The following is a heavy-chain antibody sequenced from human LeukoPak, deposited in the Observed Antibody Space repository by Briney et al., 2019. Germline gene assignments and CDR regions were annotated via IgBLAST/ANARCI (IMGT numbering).Heavy chain of an antibody. D-gene: IGHD2/OR15-2a*01. Sequence: ASVKVSCKASGHTFTGYYMHWVRQAPGQGRGWMGRINPNSGGTNYAQTFQGRVTMTRDTSISTAYMELSRLRSDDTAVYYCARFTFDKWGQGTLVTVSS. CDR3: ARFTFDK. CDR1: GHTFTGYY. J-gene: IGHJ4*02. CDR2: INPNSGGT. V-gene: IGHV1-2*06.